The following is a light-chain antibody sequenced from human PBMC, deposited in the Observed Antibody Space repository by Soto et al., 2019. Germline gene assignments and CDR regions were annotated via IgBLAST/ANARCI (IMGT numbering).Light chain of an antibody. Sequence: EIVLTQSPGTLSLSPGERATLSCRASQSINSAYLAWYQQKPAQAPRLLIYSASRRATGIPDRFSGSGSGADFTLTISTLEPEDFAVYYCQQYDSSSRYTFGQGTKPEIK. CDR1: QSINSAY. CDR2: SAS. J-gene: IGKJ2*01. V-gene: IGKV3-20*01. CDR3: QQYDSSSRYT.